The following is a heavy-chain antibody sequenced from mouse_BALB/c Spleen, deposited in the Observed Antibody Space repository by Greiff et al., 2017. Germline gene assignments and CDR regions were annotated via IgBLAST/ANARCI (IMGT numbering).Heavy chain of an antibody. D-gene: IGHD1-1*01. J-gene: IGHJ4*01. CDR3: TRDYGSSPLAMDY. CDR2: ISSGGSYT. Sequence: EVQRVESGGGLVKPGGSLKLSCAASGFTFSSYTMSWVRQTPEKRLEWVATISSGGSYTYYPDSVKGRFTISRDNAKNTLYLQMSSLKSEDTAMYYCTRDYGSSPLAMDYWGQGTSVTVSS. CDR1: GFTFSSYT. V-gene: IGHV5-6-4*01.